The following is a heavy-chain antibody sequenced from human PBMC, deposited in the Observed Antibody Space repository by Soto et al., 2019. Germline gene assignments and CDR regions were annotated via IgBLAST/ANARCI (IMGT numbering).Heavy chain of an antibody. CDR1: GFTFSSYG. CDR3: ARAAISSTSRYNWFDP. Sequence: PGGSLRLSCAASGFTFSSYGMHWVRQAPGKGLEWVAVIWYDGSNKYYADSVKGRFTISRDNAKNSLYLQMNSLRAEDTAVYYCARAAISSTSRYNWFDPWGQGTLVTVSS. D-gene: IGHD6-6*01. V-gene: IGHV3-33*01. J-gene: IGHJ5*02. CDR2: IWYDGSNK.